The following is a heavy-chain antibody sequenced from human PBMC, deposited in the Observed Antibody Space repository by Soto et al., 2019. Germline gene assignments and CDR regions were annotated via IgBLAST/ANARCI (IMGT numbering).Heavy chain of an antibody. CDR1: RFTFSTFA. CDR2: ISGGGANT. J-gene: IGHJ4*02. D-gene: IGHD3-3*01. V-gene: IGHV3-23*01. CDR3: AKDSYSDFWSGHYYYFDF. Sequence: GGSLRLSCAASRFTFSTFAMSWVRQAPGRGLEWVAAISGGGANTYYADSVKGRFTISRDNSKNTLYLQMDSLRAEDTAIYFCAKDSYSDFWSGHYYYFDFWGQGTLVTVSS.